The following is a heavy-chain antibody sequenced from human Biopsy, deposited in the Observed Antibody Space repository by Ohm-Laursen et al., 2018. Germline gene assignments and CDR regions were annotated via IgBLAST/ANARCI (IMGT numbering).Heavy chain of an antibody. CDR3: ARGRRTSGWPYFAN. J-gene: IGHJ4*02. V-gene: IGHV4-61*01. D-gene: IGHD6-19*01. CDR1: GDSLSSGPDN. Sequence: PSDTLSLTCIVSGDSLSSGPDNWSWIRQPPGQGLEYIGFIYSGGNTNYNPSLQNRVTMSVDTSKNQFSLKLSSVIAADTAVYYCARGRRTSGWPYFANWGQGTLVIVSS. CDR2: IYSGGNT.